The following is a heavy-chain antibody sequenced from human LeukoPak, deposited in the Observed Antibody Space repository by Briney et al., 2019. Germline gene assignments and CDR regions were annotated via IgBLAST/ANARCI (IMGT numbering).Heavy chain of an antibody. D-gene: IGHD5-18*01. CDR3: ARDAYQDTAMVRGGEVNYYYGMDV. J-gene: IGHJ6*02. V-gene: IGHV1-69*04. CDR2: IIPILGIA. CDR1: GYTFTSYG. Sequence: ASVKVSCKASGYTFTSYGISWVRQAPGQGLEWMGRIIPILGIANYAQKFQGRVTITADKSTSTAYMELSSLRSEDTAVYYCARDAYQDTAMVRGGEVNYYYGMDVWGQGTTVTVSS.